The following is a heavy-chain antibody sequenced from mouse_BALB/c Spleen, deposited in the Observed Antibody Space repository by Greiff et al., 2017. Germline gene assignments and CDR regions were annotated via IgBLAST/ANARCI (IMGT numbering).Heavy chain of an antibody. J-gene: IGHJ3*01. Sequence: DVQLQESGAELVKPGASVKLSCTASGFNIKDTYMHWVKQRPEQGLEWIGRIDPANGNTKYDPKFQGKATITADTSSNTAYLQLSSLTSEDTAVYYCASTGSYGSKAAYWGQGTLVTVSA. CDR2: IDPANGNT. CDR3: ASTGSYGSKAAY. D-gene: IGHD1-1*01. V-gene: IGHV14-3*02. CDR1: GFNIKDTY.